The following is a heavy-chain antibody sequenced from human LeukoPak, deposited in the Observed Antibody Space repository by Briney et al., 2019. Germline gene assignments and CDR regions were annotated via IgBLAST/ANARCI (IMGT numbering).Heavy chain of an antibody. CDR3: AREISNWFDP. Sequence: GGSLRLSCAASGFTFTTSGMNWVRQAPGKGLEWVSYISNTGSTINYADSVKGRFTISRDNAKNTLYLQMNSLRAEDTAVYYCAREISNWFDPWGQGTLVTVSS. D-gene: IGHD3-16*01. CDR1: GFTFTTSG. J-gene: IGHJ5*02. CDR2: ISNTGSTI. V-gene: IGHV3-48*01.